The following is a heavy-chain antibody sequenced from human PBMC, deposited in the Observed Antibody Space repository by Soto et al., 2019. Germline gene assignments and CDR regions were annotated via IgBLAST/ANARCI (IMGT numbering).Heavy chain of an antibody. CDR1: GFSFNNHA. V-gene: IGHV3-23*01. D-gene: IGHD3-22*01. Sequence: EVQLLESGGGLVQPGGSLRLSCAASGFSFNNHAMTWVRQAPGKGLEWGSGISGSGSTTHYADSVKGRFTISRDNSKDTLYLQMNSLRADDTAVYFCAKDRLMLTMVVVGAFEFWGLGTMVTVSS. CDR3: AKDRLMLTMVVVGAFEF. CDR2: ISGSGSTT. J-gene: IGHJ3*01.